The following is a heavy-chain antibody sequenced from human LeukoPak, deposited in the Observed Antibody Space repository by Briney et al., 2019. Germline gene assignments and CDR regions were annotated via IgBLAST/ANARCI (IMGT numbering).Heavy chain of an antibody. CDR3: AKNYYDLYYFDY. D-gene: IGHD3-22*01. CDR2: INPNSGGT. J-gene: IGHJ4*02. V-gene: IGHV1-2*02. CDR1: GYTFTGYY. Sequence: GASVKVSCKASGYTFTGYYMHWVRQAPGQGLEWMGWINPNSGGTNYAQKFQGRVTMTRDTSISTAYMELGRLRSDDTAVYYCAKNYYDLYYFDYWGQGTLVTVSS.